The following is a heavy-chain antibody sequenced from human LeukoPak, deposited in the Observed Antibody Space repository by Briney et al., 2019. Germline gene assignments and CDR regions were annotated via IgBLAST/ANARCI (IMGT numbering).Heavy chain of an antibody. CDR2: INRDGSEE. Sequence: GGSLTLSCAASGCSFTNYWMNWVRQAPGKGLEWVANINRDGSEEYYVESVKGRFTISRDNAKNSLYLQMNSLRAEGTAVYYCVRVNPRGYEPSKWGQGTLVTVSS. CDR1: GCSFTNYW. D-gene: IGHD1-1*01. CDR3: VRVNPRGYEPSK. J-gene: IGHJ4*02. V-gene: IGHV3-7*05.